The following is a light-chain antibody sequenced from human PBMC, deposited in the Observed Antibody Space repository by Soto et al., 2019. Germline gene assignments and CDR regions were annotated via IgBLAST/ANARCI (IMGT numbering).Light chain of an antibody. J-gene: IGKJ5*01. CDR1: QSVSNDF. Sequence: EIVMTQSPATLSVSPGERATLSCRASQSVSNDFLAWYQQKPGQAPRLLIYGASTRATDVPDRFSGSGSGADFTLSISRLEPEDVATYYCQQLNSYPITFGQGTRLEIK. CDR3: QQLNSYPIT. V-gene: IGKV3D-20*02. CDR2: GAS.